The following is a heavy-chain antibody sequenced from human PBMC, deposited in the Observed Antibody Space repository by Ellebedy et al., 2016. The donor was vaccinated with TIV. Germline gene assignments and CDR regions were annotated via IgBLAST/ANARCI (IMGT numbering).Heavy chain of an antibody. J-gene: IGHJ2*01. CDR2: IYYSGTT. Sequence: MPSETLSLTCTVSGISIGRYFWNWIRQSHEKGLEWIGYIYYSGTTTYSPSLKSRVTMSVDTSKNQFSLRLTSATAADTAVYYCARRLHYGDWYFDLWGRGTLVTVSS. CDR1: GISIGRYF. CDR3: ARRLHYGDWYFDL. V-gene: IGHV4-59*01. D-gene: IGHD4-17*01.